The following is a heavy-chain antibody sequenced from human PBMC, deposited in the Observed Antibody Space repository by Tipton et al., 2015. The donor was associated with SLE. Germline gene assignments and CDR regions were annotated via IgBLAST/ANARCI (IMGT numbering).Heavy chain of an antibody. CDR2: LSGSGESI. J-gene: IGHJ6*02. D-gene: IGHD3-10*01. V-gene: IGHV3-23*01. CDR3: AKGRGHDIHPPSYYLYGMDV. Sequence: SLRLSCAASGFTFSSHAMTWVRQTPERGLEWVSGLSGSGESINYAASVKGRFTVSRDNSKNTLFLLMNNLRDEDTALYYCAKGRGHDIHPPSYYLYGMDVWGQGTTVTVSS. CDR1: GFTFSSHA.